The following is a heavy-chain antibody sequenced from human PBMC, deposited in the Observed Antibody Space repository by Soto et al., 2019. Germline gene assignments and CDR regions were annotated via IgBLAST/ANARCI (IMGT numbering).Heavy chain of an antibody. V-gene: IGHV3-30-3*01. CDR3: ARAKGVWFGKRYYGMDV. J-gene: IGHJ6*02. Sequence: QVQLVESGGGVVQPGRSLRLSCAASGFTFSSYAMHWVRQAPGKGLEWVAVISYDGSNKYYADSVKGRFIISRDNSKNTLYLQMNSLRAEDTAVYYCARAKGVWFGKRYYGMDVWGQGTTVTVSS. CDR1: GFTFSSYA. CDR2: ISYDGSNK. D-gene: IGHD3-10*01.